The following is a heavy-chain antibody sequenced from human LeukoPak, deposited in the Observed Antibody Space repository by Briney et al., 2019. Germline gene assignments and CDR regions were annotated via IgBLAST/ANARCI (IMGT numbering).Heavy chain of an antibody. Sequence: GGSLRLSCAASGFTFSSYAMHWVRQAPGKGLEWVAVISYDGSNKYYADSVKGRFTISRDNAKNSLYLQMNSLRAEDTAVYYCARHVVAVGFDYWGQGTLVTVSS. J-gene: IGHJ4*02. CDR2: ISYDGSNK. D-gene: IGHD3-22*01. CDR1: GFTFSSYA. CDR3: ARHVVAVGFDY. V-gene: IGHV3-30*04.